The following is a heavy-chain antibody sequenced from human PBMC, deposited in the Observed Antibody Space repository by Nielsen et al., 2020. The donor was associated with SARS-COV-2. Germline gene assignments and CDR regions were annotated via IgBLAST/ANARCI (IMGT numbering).Heavy chain of an antibody. Sequence: GESLKISCAASGFTFSRHAVNWVRQAPGKGLEWVSIIGAGGDNIYYADSVKGRFTISRDNSKNTLYLQINSLRADDTAVYYCATQADGYKSPYDYWGQGTLVTVSS. CDR2: IGAGGDNI. CDR1: GFTFSRHA. J-gene: IGHJ4*02. D-gene: IGHD3-10*01. CDR3: ATQADGYKSPYDY. V-gene: IGHV3-23*01.